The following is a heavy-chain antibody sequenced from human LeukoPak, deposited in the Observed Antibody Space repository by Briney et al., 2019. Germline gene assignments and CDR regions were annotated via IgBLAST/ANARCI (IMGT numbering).Heavy chain of an antibody. CDR1: GFIFSTYS. J-gene: IGHJ4*02. Sequence: GGSLRLSCAASGFIFSTYSMNWVRQAPGKGLEWVSSISSSTSYIYYADSVKGRFTISGDNAKNSLYLQMNSLRPEDTAVYYCARENSGSYYQFDCWGQGTLVTVSS. CDR2: ISSSTSYI. V-gene: IGHV3-21*01. D-gene: IGHD1-26*01. CDR3: ARENSGSYYQFDC.